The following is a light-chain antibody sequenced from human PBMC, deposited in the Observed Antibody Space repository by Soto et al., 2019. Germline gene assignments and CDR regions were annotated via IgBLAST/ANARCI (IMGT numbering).Light chain of an antibody. CDR2: DDR. V-gene: IGLV3-21*02. J-gene: IGLJ2*01. Sequence: SCELTQPHSVSVAPGQTASITCGGRNIGRKSVHWYQQKPGQAPVVVVYDDRYRPSGIPERFSGSNSGNTATLTISRVEAGDEADYYWQLWDSNSDHVGFGGGTNLTLL. CDR3: QLWDSNSDHVG. CDR1: NIGRKS.